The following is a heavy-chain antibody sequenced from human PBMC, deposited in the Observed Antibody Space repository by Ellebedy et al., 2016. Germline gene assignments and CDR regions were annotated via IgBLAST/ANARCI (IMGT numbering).Heavy chain of an antibody. CDR3: VRGFDIFDY. V-gene: IGHV3-48*01. J-gene: IGHJ4*02. CDR1: GFAFSSYG. CDR2: ISNSGSPT. Sequence: GESLKISXAASGFAFSSYGMNWVRQAPGKGLEWVSYISNSGSPTYYADSVKGRFTIFRDNAKKSLYLQMNSLRAEGTAVYYCVRGFDIFDYWGQGTLVTVSS.